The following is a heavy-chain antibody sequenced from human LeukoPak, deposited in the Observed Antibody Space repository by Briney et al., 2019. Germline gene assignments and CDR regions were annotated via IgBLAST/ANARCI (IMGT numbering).Heavy chain of an antibody. CDR1: GYTFTGYY. V-gene: IGHV1-2*02. J-gene: IGHJ6*03. CDR2: INPNSGGT. Sequence: ASVKVSCKASGYTFTGYYMHWVRQAPGQGLEWMGWINPNSGGTNYAQKFQGRVTMTRDTSISTAYMELSRLRSDDTAVYYCARGGNAWIQLWFSRVENYRDVWGKGTTVTVSS. D-gene: IGHD5-18*01. CDR3: ARGGNAWIQLWFSRVENYRDV.